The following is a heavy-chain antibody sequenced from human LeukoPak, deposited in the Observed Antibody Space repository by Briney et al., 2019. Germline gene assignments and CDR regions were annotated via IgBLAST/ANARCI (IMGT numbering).Heavy chain of an antibody. Sequence: SETLSLTCTVSGDSINSSSFYWGWIRQPPGKGLEWIGEINHSGSTNYNPSLKSRVTISVDTSKNQFSLKLSSVTAADTAVYYCARLRGSYYTRLGGFDYWGQGTLVTVSS. J-gene: IGHJ4*02. CDR1: GDSINSSSFY. V-gene: IGHV4-39*07. D-gene: IGHD1-26*01. CDR3: ARLRGSYYTRLGGFDY. CDR2: INHSGST.